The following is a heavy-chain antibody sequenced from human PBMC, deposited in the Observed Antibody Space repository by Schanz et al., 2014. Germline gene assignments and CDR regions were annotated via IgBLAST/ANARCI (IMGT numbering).Heavy chain of an antibody. J-gene: IGHJ6*02. Sequence: EVQLVESGGGVVQPGGSLRLSCAASGFTFSSYSMNWVRQAPGKGLEWVSYISSSSSTRYYADSVKGRFTISRDNAKNSLFLQMNSLRAEDTAVYYCARDFLLEQLGYSHYYYAMDVWGQGTTVTVSS. CDR1: GFTFSSYS. V-gene: IGHV3-48*01. CDR3: ARDFLLEQLGYSHYYYAMDV. D-gene: IGHD2-15*01. CDR2: ISSSSSTR.